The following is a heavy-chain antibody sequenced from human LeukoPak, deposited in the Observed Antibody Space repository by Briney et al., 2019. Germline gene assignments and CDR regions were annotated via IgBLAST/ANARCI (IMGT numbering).Heavy chain of an antibody. D-gene: IGHD1-26*01. Sequence: ASVKVSCKVSGASLSETSIHWVRQAPGQWLEWMGGFDPEDGESIFARRFQGRFSMTEDTSTDTAYMELRSLRPEDTAVYYCATADKWEPLDYWGQGTLVTVSS. CDR3: ATADKWEPLDY. CDR2: FDPEDGES. V-gene: IGHV1-24*01. CDR1: GASLSETS. J-gene: IGHJ4*02.